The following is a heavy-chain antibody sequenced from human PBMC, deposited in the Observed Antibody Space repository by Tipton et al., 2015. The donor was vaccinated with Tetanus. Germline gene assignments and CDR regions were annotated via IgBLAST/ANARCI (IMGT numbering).Heavy chain of an antibody. V-gene: IGHV5-10-1*01. J-gene: IGHJ6*02. CDR1: GYSFTTYW. CDR3: ARRNNPKLYYYSGMDV. CDR2: IDPSDSST. D-gene: IGHD1/OR15-1a*01. Sequence: VQLVQSGAEVKKPGESLTISCKGSGYSFTTYWISWVRQMPGKGLEWMGRIDPSDSSTNYSPSFQGHVPISVDKSSSTAYLQWSSLKASDTPIYYCARRNNPKLYYYSGMDVWGQGTTVTVSS.